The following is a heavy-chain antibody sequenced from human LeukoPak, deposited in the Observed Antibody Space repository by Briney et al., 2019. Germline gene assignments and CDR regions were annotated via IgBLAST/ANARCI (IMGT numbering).Heavy chain of an antibody. CDR2: FDPEDGET. CDR1: GYTLTELS. V-gene: IGHV1-24*01. CDR3: ATSNPPPRGFVGSGYYYAFDY. D-gene: IGHD3-22*01. J-gene: IGHJ4*02. Sequence: ASVTVSCKVSGYTLTELSMHWVRQAPGKGLEWMGGFDPEDGETIYAQKFQGRVTMTEDTSTDTAYMELSSLRSEDTAVYYCATSNPPPRGFVGSGYYYAFDYWGQGTLVTVSS.